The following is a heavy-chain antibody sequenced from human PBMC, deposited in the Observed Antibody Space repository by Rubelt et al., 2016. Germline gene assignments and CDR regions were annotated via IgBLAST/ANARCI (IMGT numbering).Heavy chain of an antibody. CDR1: GFTFSNGW. J-gene: IGHJ4*02. Sequence: EVQLVESGGGLVQPGGSLRLSCAASGFTFSNGWMNWVRQAPGKGLEWVGRIKSKTDGGTTHYAAPVEGRFTISREDSKNTVYLQMTGLKTEDTAVYYCTRDSISSSDYWGQGTLVTVSS. D-gene: IGHD6-6*01. V-gene: IGHV3-15*07. CDR2: IKSKTDGGTT. CDR3: TRDSISSSDY.